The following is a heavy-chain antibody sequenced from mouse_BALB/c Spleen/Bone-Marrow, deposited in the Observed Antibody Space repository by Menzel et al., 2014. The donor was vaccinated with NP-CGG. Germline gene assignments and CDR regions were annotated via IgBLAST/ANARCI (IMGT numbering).Heavy chain of an antibody. CDR1: GFSLTSYG. D-gene: IGHD2-14*01. CDR2: IWGDGST. V-gene: IGHV2-3*01. CDR3: AKQDYYRYDYAMDY. J-gene: IGHJ4*01. Sequence: VQLQQSGTGLVSPSQSLSITCTVSGFSLTSYGVSWVRQSPGKGLEWLGVIWGDGSTNYHSALISRLSISKDNSKSQVFLKLSSLQTDDTATYYCAKQDYYRYDYAMDYWGQGASVTVSS.